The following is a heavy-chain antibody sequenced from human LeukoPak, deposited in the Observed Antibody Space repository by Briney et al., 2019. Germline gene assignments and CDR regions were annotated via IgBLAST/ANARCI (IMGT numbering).Heavy chain of an antibody. Sequence: GGSLRLSCAASEFIFSGYAMHWVRQAPGKGLEWVAVISYDGSNKYYADSVKGRFTISRDNSKNTLYLQMNSLRAEDTAVYYCARAQGGAVVVPAATVDYWGQGTLVTVSS. J-gene: IGHJ4*02. CDR1: EFIFSGYA. CDR3: ARAQGGAVVVPAATVDY. V-gene: IGHV3-30*16. D-gene: IGHD2-2*01. CDR2: ISYDGSNK.